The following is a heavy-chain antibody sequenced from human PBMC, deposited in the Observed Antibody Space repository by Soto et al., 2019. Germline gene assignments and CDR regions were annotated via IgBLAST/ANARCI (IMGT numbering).Heavy chain of an antibody. Sequence: QLQLQESGPGLVKPSQTLSLTCTVSGGSISSGGYYWSWIRQHPGKGLEWIGYIYYSGSTYYNPSLKSRVTISVDTSKNQFSLKLSSVTAADTAVYYCARGGLRSHLFDYWGQGTLVTVSS. D-gene: IGHD3-16*01. J-gene: IGHJ4*02. V-gene: IGHV4-31*03. CDR2: IYYSGST. CDR3: ARGGLRSHLFDY. CDR1: GGSISSGGYY.